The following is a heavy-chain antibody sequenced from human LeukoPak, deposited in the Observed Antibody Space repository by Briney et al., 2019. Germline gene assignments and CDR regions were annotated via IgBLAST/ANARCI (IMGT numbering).Heavy chain of an antibody. CDR1: GFTFSSCA. CDR3: ARDLPFSGYSYGAFDY. V-gene: IGHV3-30*04. D-gene: IGHD5-18*01. J-gene: IGHJ4*02. CDR2: ISYDGSNK. Sequence: SGGSLRLSCAASGFTFSSCAMHWVRQAPGKGLEWVAVISYDGSNKYYADSVKGRFTISRDNSKNTLYLQMNSLRAEDTAVYYCARDLPFSGYSYGAFDYWGQGTLVTVSS.